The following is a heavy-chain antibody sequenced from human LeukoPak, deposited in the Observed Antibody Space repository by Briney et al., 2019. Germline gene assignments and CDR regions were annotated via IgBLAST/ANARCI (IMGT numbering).Heavy chain of an antibody. CDR1: GYTFTGYY. CDR2: INPNSGGT. V-gene: IGHV1-2*02. D-gene: IGHD6-6*01. Sequence: PGASVKVSCKASGYTFTGYYMHWVRQAPGQGLEWMGWINPNSGGTNYAQKFQGRVTMTRDTSISTAYMELSRLRSDDTAVYYCARASIAARYYFDYWGQGTLVTVSS. J-gene: IGHJ4*02. CDR3: ARASIAARYYFDY.